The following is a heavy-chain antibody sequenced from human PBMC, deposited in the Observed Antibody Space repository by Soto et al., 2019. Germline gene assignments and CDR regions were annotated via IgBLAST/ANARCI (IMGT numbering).Heavy chain of an antibody. V-gene: IGHV5-10-1*01. CDR2: IDPSDSYT. J-gene: IGHJ4*02. CDR3: ARRTYTAMDFDY. D-gene: IGHD5-18*01. Sequence: PGVSLKISCKGSGYSFTSYWISWVRQMPGKGLEWMGRIDPSDSYTNYSPSFQGHVTISADKSISTAYLQWSSLKSSDTAMYYCARRTYTAMDFDYWGQGTLVTVAS. CDR1: GYSFTSYW.